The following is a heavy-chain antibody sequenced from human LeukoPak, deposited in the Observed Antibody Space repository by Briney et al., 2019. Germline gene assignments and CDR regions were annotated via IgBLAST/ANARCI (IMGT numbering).Heavy chain of an antibody. Sequence: GASVKVSCKASGGTFSSYAMNWVRQAPGQGLEWMGWINTNTGNPTYAQGFTGRFVFSLDTSVSTAYLQISSLKAEDTAVYYCARDRRVVVVPAANYYYYYMDVWGKGTTVTVSS. D-gene: IGHD2-2*01. V-gene: IGHV7-4-1*02. CDR1: GGTFSSYA. CDR2: INTNTGNP. CDR3: ARDRRVVVVPAANYYYYYMDV. J-gene: IGHJ6*03.